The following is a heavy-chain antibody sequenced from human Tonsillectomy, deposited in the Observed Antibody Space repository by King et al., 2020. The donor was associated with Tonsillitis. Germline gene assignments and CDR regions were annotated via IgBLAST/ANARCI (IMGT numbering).Heavy chain of an antibody. CDR1: GGSISSSVYY. CDR3: ARAIYGSGSYTYYFDY. D-gene: IGHD3-10*01. CDR2: LSYSGGT. Sequence: VQLQESGPGLVKPSQTLSLTCTVSGGSISSSVYYWSWIRQHPGKGLVGIGYLSYSGGTYYNPSLKSRVTISVDTSNNQFSLKLSSVTAADTAVYYCARAIYGSGSYTYYFDYWGQGTLVTVSS. J-gene: IGHJ4*02. V-gene: IGHV4-31*03.